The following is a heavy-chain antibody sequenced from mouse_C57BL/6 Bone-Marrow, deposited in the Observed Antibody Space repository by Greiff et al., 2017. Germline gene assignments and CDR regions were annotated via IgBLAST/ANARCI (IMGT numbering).Heavy chain of an antibody. J-gene: IGHJ2*01. Sequence: VHVKQSGPVLVKPGASVKMSCKASGYTFTDYYMNWVKQSHGKSLEWIGVINPYNGGTSYNQKFKGKATLTVDKSSSTAYMELNSLTSEDSAVYYCARYYGYDGDYFDYWGQGTTLTVSS. CDR3: ARYYGYDGDYFDY. CDR1: GYTFTDYY. CDR2: INPYNGGT. V-gene: IGHV1-19*01. D-gene: IGHD2-2*01.